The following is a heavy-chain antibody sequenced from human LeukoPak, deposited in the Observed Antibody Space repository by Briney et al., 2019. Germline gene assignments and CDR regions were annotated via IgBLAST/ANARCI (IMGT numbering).Heavy chain of an antibody. CDR2: IYYSGNT. J-gene: IGHJ4*02. CDR3: ARGLGYYDSSGYYRYYFDY. V-gene: IGHV4-59*01. CDR1: GGSISSYY. Sequence: SETLSLTCTVSGGSISSYYWSWIRQPPGKGLEWIGYIYYSGNTNYNPSLKSRVTISVDTSKNQFSLKLSSVTAADTAVYYCARGLGYYDSSGYYRYYFDYWGQGTLVTVSS. D-gene: IGHD3-22*01.